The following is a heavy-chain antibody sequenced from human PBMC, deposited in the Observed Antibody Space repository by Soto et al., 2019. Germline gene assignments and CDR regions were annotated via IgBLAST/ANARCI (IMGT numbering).Heavy chain of an antibody. V-gene: IGHV4-34*01. J-gene: IGHJ5*02. CDR1: GGSVNGYY. CDR3: ATRITVFGLLIPPFDP. D-gene: IGHD3-3*01. Sequence: SETLSLTCAVYGGSVNGYYWSWIRQPPGKGLEWIGEINHTGGTHYNPSLKSRVTMSVDTSKNQFSLRLSSVTAADTAIYYCATRITVFGLLIPPFDPWGQGTQVTVSS. CDR2: INHTGGT.